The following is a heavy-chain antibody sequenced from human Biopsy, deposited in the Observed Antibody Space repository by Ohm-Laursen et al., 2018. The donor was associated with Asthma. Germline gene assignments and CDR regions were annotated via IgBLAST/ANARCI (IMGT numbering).Heavy chain of an antibody. D-gene: IGHD5-24*01. CDR2: ISYDGSNK. Sequence: SLRPSCAASGFTFSTYAMHWVRQAPGKGLEWVAVISYDGSNKYYADSVKGRFTISRDNSKNTLYLQMNSLRGDDTAVYYFARDMNRDGWYFDYWGQGTLVTVSS. V-gene: IGHV3-30-3*01. CDR3: ARDMNRDGWYFDY. J-gene: IGHJ4*02. CDR1: GFTFSTYA.